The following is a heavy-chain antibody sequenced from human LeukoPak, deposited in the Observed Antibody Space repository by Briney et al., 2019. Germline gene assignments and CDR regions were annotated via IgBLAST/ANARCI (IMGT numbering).Heavy chain of an antibody. CDR2: IYSGGST. J-gene: IGHJ4*02. D-gene: IGHD1-26*01. Sequence: QPGGSLRLSCAASGFTVSSNYMSWVRQAPGKGLEWVSVIYSGGSTHYADSVKGRFAISRDNSKNTLYLQMNSLRAEDMALYYCAKDSGRGGSYRFDYWGQGTLVTVSS. CDR3: AKDSGRGGSYRFDY. V-gene: IGHV3-53*05. CDR1: GFTVSSNY.